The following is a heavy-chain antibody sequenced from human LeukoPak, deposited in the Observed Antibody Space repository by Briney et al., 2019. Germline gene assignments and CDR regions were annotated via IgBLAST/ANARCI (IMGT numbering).Heavy chain of an antibody. J-gene: IGHJ5*02. Sequence: SETLSLTCAVSGYSISSGYYWGWIRQPPGKGLEWIGSIYHSGSTYYNPSLKSRVTISVDTSKNQFSLKLSSVTAADTAVYYCARADGIVGATVWFDPWGQGTLVTVSS. D-gene: IGHD1-26*01. CDR3: ARADGIVGATVWFDP. V-gene: IGHV4-38-2*01. CDR2: IYHSGST. CDR1: GYSISSGYY.